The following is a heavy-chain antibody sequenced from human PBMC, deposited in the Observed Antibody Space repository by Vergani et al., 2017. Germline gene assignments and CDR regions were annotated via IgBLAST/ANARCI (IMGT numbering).Heavy chain of an antibody. CDR3: AREKGSGGILWLDAFDI. Sequence: QVHLVQSGAEVKKPGASVKVSCKASGYTFTNYGISWMRQAPGQGLEWMGWISAYNDNTNYAQKVQGRVTMTKDTSTSTAYMELRILRSDDTAVYYCAREKGSGGILWLDAFDIWGQGTMVSVSS. D-gene: IGHD2-21*01. J-gene: IGHJ3*02. CDR1: GYTFTNYG. CDR2: ISAYNDNT. V-gene: IGHV1-18*01.